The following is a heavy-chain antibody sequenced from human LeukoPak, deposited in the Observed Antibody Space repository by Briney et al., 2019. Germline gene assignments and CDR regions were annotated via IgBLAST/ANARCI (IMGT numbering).Heavy chain of an antibody. CDR2: ISYDGSNK. D-gene: IGHD4-17*01. V-gene: IGHV3-30*18. CDR3: AKGMTTMTTFGAFDI. CDR1: GFTFSSYG. J-gene: IGHJ3*02. Sequence: GGSLRLSCAASGFTFSSYGMHWDRQAPGKGLEWVAVISYDGSNKYYADSVKGRFTISRDNSKNTLYLQMNSLRAEDTAVYYCAKGMTTMTTFGAFDIWGQGTMVTVSS.